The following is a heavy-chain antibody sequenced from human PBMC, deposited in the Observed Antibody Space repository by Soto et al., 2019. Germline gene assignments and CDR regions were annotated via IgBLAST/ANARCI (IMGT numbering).Heavy chain of an antibody. CDR2: IVPLFGTP. J-gene: IGHJ6*02. Sequence: GASVKVSCKASGGTFNNYAITWVRQAPGQGLEWMGGIVPLFGTPIYAQKFQGRVTIAADKSTNTAYMELSLLRSEDTAVYYFARDYYDTTGHAKYYYYGMDVWGQGATVTVSS. CDR3: ARDYYDTTGHAKYYYYGMDV. D-gene: IGHD3-22*01. CDR1: GGTFNNYA. V-gene: IGHV1-69*06.